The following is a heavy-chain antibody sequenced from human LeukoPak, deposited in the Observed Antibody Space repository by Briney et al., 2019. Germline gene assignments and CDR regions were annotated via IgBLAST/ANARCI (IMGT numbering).Heavy chain of an antibody. Sequence: ASVKVSCKASGYTFTSYAMYWVRQAPGQRLEWMGWINAGNGNTKYSQKFQGRVTITRDTSASTAYMELSSLRSEDTAVYYCARGRVYYDSSGYYENYFDYWGQGTLVTVSS. CDR3: ARGRVYYDSSGYYENYFDY. D-gene: IGHD3-22*01. CDR1: GYTFTSYA. V-gene: IGHV1-3*01. CDR2: INAGNGNT. J-gene: IGHJ4*02.